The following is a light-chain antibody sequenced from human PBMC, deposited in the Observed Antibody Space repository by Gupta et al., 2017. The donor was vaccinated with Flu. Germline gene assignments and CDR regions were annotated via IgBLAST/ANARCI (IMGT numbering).Light chain of an antibody. CDR1: QSVSTN. Sequence: EITMTQSPATLSVSPGGRVTTSCRGSQSVSTNLACYQQKPGQAPRLVIYGASTRATGIPTRFIGGGSCTDFSLTISSRESEDFAVHYCQQYDDWPPLTFGQGTKVDIK. V-gene: IGKV3-15*01. J-gene: IGKJ1*01. CDR2: GAS. CDR3: QQYDDWPPLT.